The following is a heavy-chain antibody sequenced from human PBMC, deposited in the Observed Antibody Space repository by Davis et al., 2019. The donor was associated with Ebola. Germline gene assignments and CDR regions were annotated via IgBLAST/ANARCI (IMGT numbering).Heavy chain of an antibody. CDR1: GDSIRSYHW. CDR3: AREGEDYHSDTYYTLYFFDY. D-gene: IGHD3-3*01. Sequence: MPGGSLRLSCAVSGDSIRSYHWWSWVRQSPERGLEWIGEIFHNGRTNYNPSLQSRVTISVDTSENQFSLQLKSVTPEDTAVYYCAREGEDYHSDTYYTLYFFDYWGQGTLVTVSS. J-gene: IGHJ4*02. CDR2: IFHNGRT. V-gene: IGHV4-4*02.